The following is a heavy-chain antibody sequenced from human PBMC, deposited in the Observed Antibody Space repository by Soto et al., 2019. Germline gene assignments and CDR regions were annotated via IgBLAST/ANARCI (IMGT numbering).Heavy chain of an antibody. J-gene: IGHJ4*02. CDR2: IYYSGST. CDR3: ARLVVVVAATTEYYFDY. D-gene: IGHD2-15*01. CDR1: GGSISSYY. Sequence: QVQLQESGPGLVKPSETLSLTCTVSGGSISSYYWSWIRQPPGKGLEWIGYIYYSGSTNYNPSAKSRVTISVDTSKNQFSLKLSSVTAADTAVYYCARLVVVVAATTEYYFDYWGQGTLVTVSS. V-gene: IGHV4-59*08.